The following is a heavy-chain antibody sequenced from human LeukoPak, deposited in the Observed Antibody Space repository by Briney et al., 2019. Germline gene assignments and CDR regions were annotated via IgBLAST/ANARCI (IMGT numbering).Heavy chain of an antibody. V-gene: IGHV3-21*01. CDR2: IISSSSYI. J-gene: IGHJ6*03. CDR1: GFTFSTYS. CDR3: ARGGRSVGATINYYYYMDV. D-gene: IGHD1-26*01. Sequence: RTGGSLRLSCAASGFTFSTYSMNWVRQAPGKGLEWVAYIISSSSYIEYADSVKGRFTISRDNAKNLVYLQMNSLRAEDTAVYYCARGGRSVGATINYYYYMDVWGKGTTVTVSS.